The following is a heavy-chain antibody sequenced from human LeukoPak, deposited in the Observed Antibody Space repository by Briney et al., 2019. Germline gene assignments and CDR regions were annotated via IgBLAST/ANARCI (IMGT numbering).Heavy chain of an antibody. CDR1: GFTVSGNY. D-gene: IGHD3-10*01. CDR3: VRGGFFDP. CDR2: IYSGTKT. Sequence: GGSLRLSCAASGFTVSGNYMSWVRQSPQKGLEWVSLIYSGTKTYYADSVKGRFTISRDNSKNTLYLQMSSLRAEDTAVYYCVRGGFFDPWGQGTLVTVSS. J-gene: IGHJ5*02. V-gene: IGHV3-66*01.